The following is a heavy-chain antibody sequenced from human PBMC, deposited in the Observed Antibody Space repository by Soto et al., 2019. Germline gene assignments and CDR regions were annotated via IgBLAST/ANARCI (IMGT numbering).Heavy chain of an antibody. V-gene: IGHV1-2*02. CDR1: GYTFTGYY. D-gene: IGHD6-6*01. CDR3: ARDPLGSSSKFDY. CDR2: INPNSGGT. Sequence: ASVKVSCKASGYTFTGYYMHWVRQAPGQGLEWMGWINPNSGGTNYAQKFQGRVTTTRDTSISTAYMELSRLRSDDTAVYYCARDPLGSSSKFDYWGQGTLVTVSS. J-gene: IGHJ4*02.